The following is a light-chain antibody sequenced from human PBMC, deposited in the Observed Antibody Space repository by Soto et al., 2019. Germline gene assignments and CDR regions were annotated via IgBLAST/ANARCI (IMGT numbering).Light chain of an antibody. Sequence: DIQMTQSPSSLSASVGDRVTITCRASQSIKRYLNWYQQKPGKAPKLLIYAASSLQSGVPSRFSGSESGTDFTLTISSLQPEDFATYYCQQSYNTPRTFGQGTKVEIK. CDR3: QQSYNTPRT. CDR1: QSIKRY. J-gene: IGKJ1*01. V-gene: IGKV1-39*01. CDR2: AAS.